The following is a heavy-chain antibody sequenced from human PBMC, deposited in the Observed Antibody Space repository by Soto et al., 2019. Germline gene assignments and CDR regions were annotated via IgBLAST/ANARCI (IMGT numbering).Heavy chain of an antibody. J-gene: IGHJ4*02. V-gene: IGHV1-69*13. CDR3: ARGGPVAGPTSSEAYHPFDF. CDR2: IIPIFGTA. Sequence: ASVKVSCKASGGTFSSYAISWVRQAPGQGLEWMGGIIPIFGTANYAQKFQGRVTITADESTSAAYMELSSLRSEDTAVYYCARGGPVAGPTSSEAYHPFDFWGQGTLVTVSS. D-gene: IGHD6-19*01. CDR1: GGTFSSYA.